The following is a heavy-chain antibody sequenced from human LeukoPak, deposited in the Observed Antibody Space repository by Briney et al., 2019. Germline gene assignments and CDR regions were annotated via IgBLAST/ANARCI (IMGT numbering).Heavy chain of an antibody. CDR1: GFTFSSYW. D-gene: IGHD1-1*01. Sequence: GGSLRLSCAASGFTFSSYWMSWVRQAPGKGLEWVANIKQDGSEKYYVDSVKGRFTISRDNAKNSLYLQMNSLRAEDTAVYYCASLAGTTTAYFDYWGQGTLVTVSS. J-gene: IGHJ4*02. CDR2: IKQDGSEK. V-gene: IGHV3-7*01. CDR3: ASLAGTTTAYFDY.